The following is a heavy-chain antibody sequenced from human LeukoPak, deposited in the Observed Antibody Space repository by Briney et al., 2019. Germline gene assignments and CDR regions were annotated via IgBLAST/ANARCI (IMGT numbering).Heavy chain of an antibody. CDR1: GAPFSSGDQY. V-gene: IGHV4-31*03. CDR3: SRGLDSRKLGY. D-gene: IGHD3-22*01. Sequence: PSQTLSLTCTVSGAPFSSGDQYWNWIRQSPGKGLEWIGSIHPSGMLYNNLSLESRVTISIDTSKNQFSLNLNSVTAADTAVYFCSRGLDSRKLGYWGQGTLVTVSS. CDR2: IHPSGML. J-gene: IGHJ4*02.